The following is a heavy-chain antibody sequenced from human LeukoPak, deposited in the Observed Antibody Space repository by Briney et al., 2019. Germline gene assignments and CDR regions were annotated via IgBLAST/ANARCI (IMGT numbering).Heavy chain of an antibody. J-gene: IGHJ4*02. CDR3: ATDPSSGWPLGFNY. D-gene: IGHD6-19*01. CDR2: FDPEDGET. CDR1: GYSLTELC. V-gene: IGHV1-24*01. Sequence: ASVKVSCKVAGYSLTELCMHWVRQAPGKGLEWMGGFDPEDGETIYAQKIQGRVTMTEDTSTDTAYMELSSLRSEDTAVYYCATDPSSGWPLGFNYWGQGTLVTVSS.